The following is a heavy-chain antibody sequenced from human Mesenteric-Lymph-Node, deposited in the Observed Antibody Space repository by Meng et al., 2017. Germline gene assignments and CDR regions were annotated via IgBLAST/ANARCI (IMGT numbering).Heavy chain of an antibody. CDR2: IYSGGST. D-gene: IGHD1-26*01. J-gene: IGHJ4*02. CDR1: GFTFWTYE. Sequence: GESLKISCAASGFTFWTYEMNWVRQAPGKGLEWVSVIYSGGSTYYADSVKGRFTISRDNSKNTLYLQMNSLRAEDTALYYCAKDIRDRGIVGATGHGFYWGQGTLVTVSS. CDR3: AKDIRDRGIVGATGHGFY. V-gene: IGHV3-53*05.